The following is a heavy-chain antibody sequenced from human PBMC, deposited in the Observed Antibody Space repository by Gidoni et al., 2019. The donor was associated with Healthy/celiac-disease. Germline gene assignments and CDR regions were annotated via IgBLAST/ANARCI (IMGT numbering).Heavy chain of an antibody. J-gene: IGHJ5*02. V-gene: IGHV1-18*01. D-gene: IGHD6-13*01. CDR3: ARDYSRSSSWYGGGWFDP. Sequence: QVQLVQSGAEVKKPGASVKVSCKASGYTFTSYGISWVRQAPGQGLEWMGWISAYNGNTNYAQKLHARVTMTTDTSTSTAYMELRSLRSDDTAVYYCARDYSRSSSWYGGGWFDPWGQGTLVTVSS. CDR1: GYTFTSYG. CDR2: ISAYNGNT.